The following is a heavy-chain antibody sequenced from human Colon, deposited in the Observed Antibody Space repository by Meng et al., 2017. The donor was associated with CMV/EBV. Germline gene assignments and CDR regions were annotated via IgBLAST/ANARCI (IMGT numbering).Heavy chain of an antibody. D-gene: IGHD3-16*02. CDR3: ARDNGDYYYGMDV. CDR2: IYYSGST. CDR1: GDSINDYY. J-gene: IGHJ6*02. Sequence: GSLRLSCTVSGDSINDYYWSWIRQSPGKGLEWIGYIYYSGSTHYNPSLEGRVDISIDTSRKHFSPKMTSVTAADTATYYCARDNGDYYYGMDVWGQGTTVTVSS. V-gene: IGHV4-59*01.